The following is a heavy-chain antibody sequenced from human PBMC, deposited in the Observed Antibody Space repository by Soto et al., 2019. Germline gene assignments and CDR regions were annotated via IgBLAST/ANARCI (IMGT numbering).Heavy chain of an antibody. J-gene: IGHJ4*02. V-gene: IGHV1-69*01. CDR1: GGTVSNYA. CDR2: IIPLTETT. Sequence: QVQVVQSGAEVKKPGSSVKVSCKASGGTVSNYAISWVRQAPGQGLEWVGGIIPLTETTDYAQTVQGRLTITADESTSTAYMELSSLRSDDTAVYYCAAGTRNSWSCDVWGQGTLVTVSS. CDR3: AAGTRNSWSCDV. D-gene: IGHD6-13*01.